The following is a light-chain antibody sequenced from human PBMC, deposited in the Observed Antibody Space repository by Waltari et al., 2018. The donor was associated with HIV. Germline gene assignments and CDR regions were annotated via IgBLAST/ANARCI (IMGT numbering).Light chain of an antibody. CDR1: SSNIGSNF. V-gene: IGLV1-47*01. CDR2: GNN. CDR3: AAWDDSRVV. J-gene: IGLJ2*01. Sequence: QSVLTQPPSASGTPGQRVTISCSGSSSNIGSNFVYWYQQLPGTAPKLLIYGNNQRPSGVPDRFSGSKSGTSASLAISGLRSEDEAAYYCAAWDDSRVVVGGGTKLTVL.